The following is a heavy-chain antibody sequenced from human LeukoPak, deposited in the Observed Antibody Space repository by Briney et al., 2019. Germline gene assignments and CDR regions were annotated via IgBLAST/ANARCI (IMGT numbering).Heavy chain of an antibody. CDR2: IYYSGST. D-gene: IGHD4-17*01. J-gene: IGHJ6*02. CDR1: GASVNSGDYY. CDR3: ARDLRSTVTTLDV. Sequence: PSETLSLICTVSGASVNSGDYYWSWIRQSPGEGLEWIGYIYYSGSTYYNPSLKSRVTISVDTSKNQFSLKLSSVTAADTAVYYCARDLRSTVTTLDVWGQGTTVTVSS. V-gene: IGHV4-30-4*01.